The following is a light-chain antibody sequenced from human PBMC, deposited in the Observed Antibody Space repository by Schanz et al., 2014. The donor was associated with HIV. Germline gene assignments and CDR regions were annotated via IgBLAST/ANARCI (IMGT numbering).Light chain of an antibody. CDR2: DAS. V-gene: IGKV3-20*01. J-gene: IGKJ4*02. CDR3: HHYGDSRGT. Sequence: EIVLTQSPSTLSLSPGERATLSCWASQSVSSSYLAWYQQKPGQAPRLLIFDASIRATGIPDRFSGSGSGTDFTLTISRLEPDDFAVYYCHHYGDSRGTFGGGTEVDI. CDR1: QSVSSSY.